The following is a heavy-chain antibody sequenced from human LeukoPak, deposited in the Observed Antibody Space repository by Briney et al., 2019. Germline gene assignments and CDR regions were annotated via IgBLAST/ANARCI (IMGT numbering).Heavy chain of an antibody. D-gene: IGHD2-15*01. Sequence: KPGGSLRLSCAASGFTFSNAWMSWVRQAAGKGLEWVGRIKGKTDGGTTDYAAPVKGRFTISRDDSKNTLYLQMNSLKTEDTAVYYCTRELFWSGGSCYYFDYWGQGTLVTVSS. J-gene: IGHJ4*02. CDR2: IKGKTDGGTT. V-gene: IGHV3-15*01. CDR3: TRELFWSGGSCYYFDY. CDR1: GFTFSNAW.